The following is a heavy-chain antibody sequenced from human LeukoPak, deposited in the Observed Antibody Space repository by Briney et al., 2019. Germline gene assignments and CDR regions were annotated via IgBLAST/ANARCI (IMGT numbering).Heavy chain of an antibody. CDR3: ATVEAPTPSPTDY. CDR2: ISSSGSTI. D-gene: IGHD4-23*01. Sequence: GGSLRLSCAASGFTFSDYYMSWIRQAPGKGLEWVSYISSSGSTIYYADSVKGRFTISRDNAKNSLYLQMNSLRAEDTAVYYCATVEAPTPSPTDYWGQGTLVTVSS. CDR1: GFTFSDYY. J-gene: IGHJ4*02. V-gene: IGHV3-11*01.